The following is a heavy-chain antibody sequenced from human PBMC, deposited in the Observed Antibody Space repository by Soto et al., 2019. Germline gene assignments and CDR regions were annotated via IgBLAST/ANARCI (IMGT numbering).Heavy chain of an antibody. J-gene: IGHJ5*02. Sequence: EMQLVESGGGLVQPGGSLRLSCAASGFTISGHWMHWVRQVPGKGLVWVSRINSDGSSTSYADSVKGRFIISRDNAKNTLYLQMNSLRAEDTAVYYCARSYSVTYGCFDPWGQGTLVTVSS. CDR1: GFTISGHW. V-gene: IGHV3-74*01. CDR3: ARSYSVTYGCFDP. CDR2: INSDGSST. D-gene: IGHD1-26*01.